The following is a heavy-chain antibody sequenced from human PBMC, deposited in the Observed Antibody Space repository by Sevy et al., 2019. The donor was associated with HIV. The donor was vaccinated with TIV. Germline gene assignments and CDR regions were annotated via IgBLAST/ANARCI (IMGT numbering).Heavy chain of an antibody. CDR1: GFTFRNYA. CDR2: ISGPGALT. Sequence: GGSLRLSCAASGFTFRNYAMSYVRQTPGKGLEWVSSISGPGALTYYADSVKARFTISRDNSKNTLFLQMNSLRAEDTALYYCARGDEPATDYADYVPNAFDIWGQGTMVTVSS. D-gene: IGHD4-17*01. CDR3: ARGDEPATDYADYVPNAFDI. J-gene: IGHJ3*02. V-gene: IGHV3-23*01.